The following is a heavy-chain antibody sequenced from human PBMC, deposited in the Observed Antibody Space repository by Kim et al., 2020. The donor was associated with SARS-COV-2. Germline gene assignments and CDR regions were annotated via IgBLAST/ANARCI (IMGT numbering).Heavy chain of an antibody. V-gene: IGHV3-20*04. Sequence: GGSLRLSCAASGFTFDDYGMSWVRQAPGKGLEWVSGINWNGGSTGYADSVKGRFTISRDNAKNSLYLQMNSLRAEDTALYYCARDQRWLQPDPFDYWGQGTLVTVSS. CDR3: ARDQRWLQPDPFDY. CDR2: INWNGGST. J-gene: IGHJ4*02. D-gene: IGHD1-1*01. CDR1: GFTFDDYG.